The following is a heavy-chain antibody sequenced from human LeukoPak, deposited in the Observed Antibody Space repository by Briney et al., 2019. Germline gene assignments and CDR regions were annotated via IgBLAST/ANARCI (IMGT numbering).Heavy chain of an antibody. V-gene: IGHV3-48*01. CDR1: GFTFSSYS. CDR3: ARLTKNDSGTYRFGKKKRGYMDV. D-gene: IGHD3-10*01. J-gene: IGHJ6*03. Sequence: GGSLRLSCAASGFTFSSYSMNWVRQAPGKGLEWVSYISSSSSTIYYADSVKGRFTISRDNAKNSLYLQMNSLRAEDTAVYYCARLTKNDSGTYRFGKKKRGYMDVWGKGTTVTISS. CDR2: ISSSSSTI.